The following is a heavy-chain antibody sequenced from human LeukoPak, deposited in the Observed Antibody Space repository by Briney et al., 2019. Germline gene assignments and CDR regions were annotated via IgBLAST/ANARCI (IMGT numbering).Heavy chain of an antibody. CDR2: IRGTTDNT. V-gene: IGHV3-21*04. D-gene: IGHD2-15*01. CDR1: GFTFSTYV. CDR3: ARVEWYCSGGSCYGNWFDP. J-gene: IGHJ5*02. Sequence: GGSLRLSCAASGFTFSTYVMSWVRQAPGKGLEWVSSIRGTTDNTYYADSVKGRFTISRDNAKNSLYLQMNSLRAEDTAVYYCARVEWYCSGGSCYGNWFDPWGQGTLVTVSS.